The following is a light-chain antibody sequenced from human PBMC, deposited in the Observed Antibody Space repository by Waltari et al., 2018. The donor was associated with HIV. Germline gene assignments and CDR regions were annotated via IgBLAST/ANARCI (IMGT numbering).Light chain of an antibody. CDR2: DVS. Sequence: QSALTQPASVSGFPGQSLTISCTGSSSDVGSYNYVSWYQQHQGKAPKLLIYDVSKRPAGVSNRVSGSKSGNTASLTISGLQAEDEADYYCCSYAGSNTYLFGTGTEVTVL. CDR3: CSYAGSNTYL. V-gene: IGLV2-23*02. CDR1: SSDVGSYNY. J-gene: IGLJ1*01.